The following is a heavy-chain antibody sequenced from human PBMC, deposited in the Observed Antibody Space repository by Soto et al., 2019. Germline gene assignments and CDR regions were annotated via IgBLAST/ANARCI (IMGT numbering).Heavy chain of an antibody. V-gene: IGHV3-30*18. Sequence: VQLLESGGGLVQPGGSLRLSCAASGFTFSSYGMHWVRQAPGKGLEWVAVISYDGSNKYYADSVKGRFTISRDNSKNTLYLQMNSLRAEDTAVYYCAKDQQLLFGESHYYYYGMDVW. CDR3: AKDQQLLFGESHYYYYGMDV. D-gene: IGHD3-10*01. CDR1: GFTFSSYG. J-gene: IGHJ6*01. CDR2: ISYDGSNK.